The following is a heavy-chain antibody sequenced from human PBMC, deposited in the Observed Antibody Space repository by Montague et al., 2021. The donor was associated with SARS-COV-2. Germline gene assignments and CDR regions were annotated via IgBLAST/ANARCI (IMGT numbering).Heavy chain of an antibody. CDR2: NCISGTT. J-gene: IGHJ4*02. CDR3: ARETYTSGWFQQFDY. V-gene: IGHV4-39*02. CDR1: GGSICSSTDY. Sequence: SETLSLTCTVSGGSICSSTDYRGSIYQASGQQPAGIGRNCISGTTYCSRSFQSRVTISVETSKKHSSLKLSSVTAADTAVYYCARETYTSGWFQQFDYWGQGTLVIVSS. D-gene: IGHD6-19*01.